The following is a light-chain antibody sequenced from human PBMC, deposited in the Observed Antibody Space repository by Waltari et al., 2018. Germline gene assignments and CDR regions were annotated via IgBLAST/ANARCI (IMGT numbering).Light chain of an antibody. Sequence: DIQLTKSPSFLSASVGYKATITCRASQGISSNLAWYQQKPGKAPKLLIYAASTLQSGVPSRFSGSGSGTEFTLTISSLQPEDFATYYCQQLNSYPLTFGGGTKVEIK. CDR3: QQLNSYPLT. J-gene: IGKJ4*01. V-gene: IGKV1-9*01. CDR1: QGISSN. CDR2: AAS.